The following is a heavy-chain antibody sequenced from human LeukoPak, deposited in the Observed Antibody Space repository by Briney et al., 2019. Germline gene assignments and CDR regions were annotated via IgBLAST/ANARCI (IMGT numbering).Heavy chain of an antibody. D-gene: IGHD3-22*01. CDR2: INPNSGGT. V-gene: IGHV1-2*02. CDR1: GYTFTGYY. CDR3: ASPLSYYDSSGYDY. Sequence: ASVKVSCKASGYTFTGYYMHWVRQAPGQGLEWMGWINPNSGGTNYAQKFQGRVTMTRDTSISTAYMELSRLRSDDTAVYYCASPLSYYDSSGYDYWGQGTLATVSS. J-gene: IGHJ4*02.